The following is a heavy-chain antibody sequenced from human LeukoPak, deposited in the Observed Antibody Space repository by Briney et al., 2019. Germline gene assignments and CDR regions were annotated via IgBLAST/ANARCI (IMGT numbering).Heavy chain of an antibody. CDR3: ATRSGLWFGELGY. D-gene: IGHD3-10*01. J-gene: IGHJ4*02. Sequence: GGSLRLSCAASGFTFSSYAMSWVRQAPGKGLEWVSYISSSSSTIYYADSVKGRFTIPRDNAKNSSYLQMNSLRAEDTAVYYCATRSGLWFGELGYWGQGTLVTVSS. CDR2: ISSSSSTI. V-gene: IGHV3-48*04. CDR1: GFTFSSYA.